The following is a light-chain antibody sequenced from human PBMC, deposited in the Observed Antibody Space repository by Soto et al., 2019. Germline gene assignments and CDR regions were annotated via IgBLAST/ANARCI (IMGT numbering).Light chain of an antibody. CDR1: SSNIWSNY. V-gene: IGLV1-51*01. CDR3: GTWDTSLSAHV. Sequence: VLKHPPSVSAAPGEVVPIPFSGSSSNIWSNYVCWYQQLPGAAPNLLIYENEKTAPRIPDRFSGSKSGTSATLGIAGLQTGDEADYYCGTWDTSLSAHVFGGGTKVTVL. CDR2: ENE. J-gene: IGLJ1*01.